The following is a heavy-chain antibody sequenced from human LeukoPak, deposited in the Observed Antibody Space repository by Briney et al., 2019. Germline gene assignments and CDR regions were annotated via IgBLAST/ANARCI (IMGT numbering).Heavy chain of an antibody. CDR1: GGSIGSSAYY. V-gene: IGHV4-39*01. Sequence: SETLSLTCTVSGGSIGSSAYYWGWIRQPPGRGLEWIGSLYYTGSTYYNPSLKSRVTISVDTSKNQFSLNLSSVTAADTAVYYCASDFSGTYYHFDYWGQGTRVSVSS. CDR2: LYYTGST. CDR3: ASDFSGTYYHFDY. J-gene: IGHJ4*02. D-gene: IGHD1-26*01.